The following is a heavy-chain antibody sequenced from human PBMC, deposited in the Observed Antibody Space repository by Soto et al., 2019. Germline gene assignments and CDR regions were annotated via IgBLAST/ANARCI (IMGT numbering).Heavy chain of an antibody. CDR1: GESFSAYY. CDR2: VNHSGST. CDR3: ARAAAGTNLPFVY. V-gene: IGHV4-34*01. J-gene: IGHJ4*02. Sequence: PSETLSLTCAVYGESFSAYYWSWIRQPPGKGLEWIGEVNHSGSTNFNPSLKSRVTISIDTSKNQFSLKLSSVTAADTAVYYCARAAAGTNLPFVYWGQGALVTVSS. D-gene: IGHD6-13*01.